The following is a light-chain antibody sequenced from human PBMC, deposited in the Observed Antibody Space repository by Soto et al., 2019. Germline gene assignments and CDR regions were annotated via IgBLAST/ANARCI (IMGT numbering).Light chain of an antibody. CDR3: QQSSNWPPTWT. Sequence: EIVLTQSPATLSLSPGERATLSCRASQSVSNYLAWYQQKPGQAPRLLIYDASNRATGIPARFSGSGSGTDFTLTSSSLEPEDFAVDYCQQSSNWPPTWTFGQWTKVEIK. V-gene: IGKV3-11*01. J-gene: IGKJ1*01. CDR1: QSVSNY. CDR2: DAS.